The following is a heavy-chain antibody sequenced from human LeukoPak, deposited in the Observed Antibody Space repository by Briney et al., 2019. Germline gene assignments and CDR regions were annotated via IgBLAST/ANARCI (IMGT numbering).Heavy chain of an antibody. V-gene: IGHV3-21*01. D-gene: IGHD5-18*01. J-gene: IGHJ3*02. CDR3: AREARGYSYGSPNDAFDI. CDR1: GFTFTSHG. Sequence: GGSLRLSCVASGFTFTSHGMNWVRQAPGKGLEWVSSISSSSSYIYYADSVKGRFTISRDNAKNSLYLQMNSLRAEDTAVYYCAREARGYSYGSPNDAFDIWGQGTMVTVSS. CDR2: ISSSSSYI.